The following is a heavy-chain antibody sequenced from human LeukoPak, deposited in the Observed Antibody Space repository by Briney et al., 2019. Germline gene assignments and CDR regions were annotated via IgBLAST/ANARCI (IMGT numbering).Heavy chain of an antibody. V-gene: IGHV3-20*04. Sequence: GGSLRLSCAASGFTFDDYGMSWVRQAPGKGLEWVSSIKWNGGSTGYADSVKGRFTISRDNAKNSLYLQMNSLRAEDTAVYYCAKDGEWLRRTNYFDYWGQGTLVTVSS. CDR3: AKDGEWLRRTNYFDY. J-gene: IGHJ4*02. CDR2: IKWNGGST. D-gene: IGHD5-12*01. CDR1: GFTFDDYG.